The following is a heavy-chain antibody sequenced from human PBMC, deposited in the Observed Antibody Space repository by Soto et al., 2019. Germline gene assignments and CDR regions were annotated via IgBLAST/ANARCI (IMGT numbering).Heavy chain of an antibody. CDR1: GFTFSSYG. J-gene: IGHJ4*02. Sequence: GGSLRLSCAASGFTFSSYGMHWVRQAPGKGLEWVAVISYDGSNKYYADSVKGRFTISRDNSKNTLYLQMNSLRAEDTAVYYCAKDIPHDFWGQGTLVTVSS. D-gene: IGHD3-3*01. V-gene: IGHV3-30*18. CDR3: AKDIPHDF. CDR2: ISYDGSNK.